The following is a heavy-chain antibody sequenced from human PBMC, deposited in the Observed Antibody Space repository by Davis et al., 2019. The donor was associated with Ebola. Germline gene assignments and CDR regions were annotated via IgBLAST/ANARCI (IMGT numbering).Heavy chain of an antibody. D-gene: IGHD3-22*01. Sequence: MPSETLSLTCTVSGGSISSYYWSWIRQPAGKGLEWIWRIYTSGSTNYNPSLKSRVTMSVDTSKNQFSLKLSSVTAADTAVYYCTRDSVRYDSSGYLPIWGQGTLVTVSS. V-gene: IGHV4-4*07. CDR2: IYTSGST. J-gene: IGHJ4*02. CDR3: TRDSVRYDSSGYLPI. CDR1: GGSISSYY.